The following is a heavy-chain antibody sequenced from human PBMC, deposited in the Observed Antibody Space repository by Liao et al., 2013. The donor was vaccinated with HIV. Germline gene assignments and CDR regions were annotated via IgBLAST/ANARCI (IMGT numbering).Heavy chain of an antibody. V-gene: IGHV4-34*02. D-gene: IGHD3-22*01. J-gene: IGHJ6*03. Sequence: QVHLQQWGAGLLKPSETLSLTCAVYGGSFSGYYWSWIRQPPGKGLEWIGEINHSGSTNYNPSLKSRVTISVDTSKNQFSLKLTSVTAADTAVYYCARARWGYDTSGLRLYYHYMDVWGKGATVTVSS. CDR2: INHSGST. CDR3: ARARWGYDTSGLRLYYHYMDV. CDR1: GGSFSGYY.